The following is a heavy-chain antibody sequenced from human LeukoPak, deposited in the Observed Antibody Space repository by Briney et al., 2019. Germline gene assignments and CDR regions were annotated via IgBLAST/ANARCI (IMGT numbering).Heavy chain of an antibody. J-gene: IGHJ4*02. CDR2: IYYSGST. CDR1: GGSISSSSYY. CDR3: ARRGIYYSKPYYFDY. D-gene: IGHD4-11*01. Sequence: SETLSLTCTVSGGSISSSSYYWGWIRQPPGKGLEWIGSIYYSGSTYYNPSLKSRVTISVDTSKNQFSLKLSSVTAADTAVYYCARRGIYYSKPYYFDYWGQGTLVTVSS. V-gene: IGHV4-39*07.